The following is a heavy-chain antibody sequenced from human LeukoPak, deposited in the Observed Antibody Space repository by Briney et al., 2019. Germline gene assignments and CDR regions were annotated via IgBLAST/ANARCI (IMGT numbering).Heavy chain of an antibody. J-gene: IGHJ4*02. CDR3: AKEVYTRTTYLPFDY. CDR2: ISGNGVST. V-gene: IGHV3-23*01. Sequence: GGSLRLSCAASGFTFSTSAMSWVRQAPGQGLEWVSTISGNGVSTYYADSVKGRFTISRDNSKNTLSLHMSSLRAEDTATYYCAKEVYTRTTYLPFDYWGQGTLVTVSS. D-gene: IGHD2/OR15-2a*01. CDR1: GFTFSTSA.